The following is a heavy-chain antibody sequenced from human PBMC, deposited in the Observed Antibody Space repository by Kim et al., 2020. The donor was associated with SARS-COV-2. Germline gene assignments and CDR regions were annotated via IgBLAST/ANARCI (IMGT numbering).Heavy chain of an antibody. V-gene: IGHV3-33*06. CDR1: GFTFSSYG. CDR2: IWYDGSNK. Sequence: GGSLRLSCAASGFTFSSYGMHWVRQAPGKGLEWVAVIWYDGSNKYYADSVKGRFTISRDNSKNTLYLQMNSLRAEDTAVYYCAKEGGSYAFDIWGQGTMGTVSS. CDR3: AKEGGSYAFDI. D-gene: IGHD1-26*01. J-gene: IGHJ3*02.